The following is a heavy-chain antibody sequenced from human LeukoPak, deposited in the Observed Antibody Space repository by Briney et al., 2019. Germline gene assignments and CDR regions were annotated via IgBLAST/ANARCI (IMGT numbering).Heavy chain of an antibody. D-gene: IGHD2-2*01. CDR3: AKSPSTGVVVPAVIQLYFDY. CDR2: ISATGAST. Sequence: PGGSLRLSCAASGFTFSSYSMNWVRQAPGKGLEWVSAISATGASTYYADSVKGRFTISIDNSKDTLFLQMNSLRAEDTAVYYCAKSPSTGVVVPAVIQLYFDYWGQGTLVTVSS. CDR1: GFTFSSYS. J-gene: IGHJ4*02. V-gene: IGHV3-23*01.